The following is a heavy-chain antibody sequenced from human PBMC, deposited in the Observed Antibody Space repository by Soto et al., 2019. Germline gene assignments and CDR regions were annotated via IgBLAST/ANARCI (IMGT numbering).Heavy chain of an antibody. J-gene: IGHJ4*02. D-gene: IGHD5-12*01. CDR2: IYYSGST. Sequence: QVQLQESGPGLVKPSQTLSLTCTVSGGSISSGGYYWSWIRQPPGKGLEWIGYIYYSGSTYYNPSLKSRVTISVDTSKNQFSLKLSSVTAADTAVYYCARVFRGYSGYDSTFDYWGQGTLVTVSS. CDR1: GGSISSGGYY. CDR3: ARVFRGYSGYDSTFDY. V-gene: IGHV4-30-4*01.